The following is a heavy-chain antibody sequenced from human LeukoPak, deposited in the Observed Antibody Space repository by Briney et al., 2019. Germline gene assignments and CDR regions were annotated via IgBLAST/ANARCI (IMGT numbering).Heavy chain of an antibody. Sequence: QPGGSLRLSCAASAFTFSSYAMNWVRQAPGKGLEWVSAISGSGASIYYADSVKGRFTISRDNAKNSLYLQMNSLRAEDTAVYYCAREMSPYYYYYMDVWGKGTTVTISS. CDR2: ISGSGASI. D-gene: IGHD5-24*01. CDR3: AREMSPYYYYYMDV. J-gene: IGHJ6*03. CDR1: AFTFSSYA. V-gene: IGHV3-23*01.